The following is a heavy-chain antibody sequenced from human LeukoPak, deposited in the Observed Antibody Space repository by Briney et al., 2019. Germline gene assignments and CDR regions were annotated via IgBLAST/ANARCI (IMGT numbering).Heavy chain of an antibody. D-gene: IGHD5-24*01. J-gene: IGHJ4*02. CDR1: GGTFSSYA. CDR2: IIPIFGTA. V-gene: IGHV1-69*13. CDR3: ARVSRMATIPYYFDY. Sequence: ASVKVSCKASGGTFSSYAISWVRQAPGQGLEWMGGIIPIFGTANYAQKFQGRVTITADESTSTAYMELSSLRSEDTAVYYCARVSRMATIPYYFDYWGQGTLVTVSS.